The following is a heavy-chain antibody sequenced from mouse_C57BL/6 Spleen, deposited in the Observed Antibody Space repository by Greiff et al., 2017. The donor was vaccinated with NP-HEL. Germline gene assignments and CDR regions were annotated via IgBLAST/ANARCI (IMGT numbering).Heavy chain of an antibody. Sequence: LQESGPELVKPGASVKISCKASGYSFTDYNMNWVKQSNGKSLEWIGVINPNYGTTSYNQKFKGKATLTVDQSSSTAYMQLNSLTSEDSAVYFCAKDYGSRKNYYAMDYWGQGTSVTVSS. CDR3: AKDYGSRKNYYAMDY. CDR2: INPNYGTT. J-gene: IGHJ4*01. V-gene: IGHV1-39*01. D-gene: IGHD1-1*01. CDR1: GYSFTDYN.